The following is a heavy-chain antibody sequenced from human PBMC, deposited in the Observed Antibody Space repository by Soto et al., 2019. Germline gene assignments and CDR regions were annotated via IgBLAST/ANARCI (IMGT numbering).Heavy chain of an antibody. D-gene: IGHD6-13*01. J-gene: IGHJ4*02. CDR2: IYSGGRN. V-gene: IGHV4-4*07. Sequence: LSLTCTVSGGSISSCYFSWIRQPAGKGLEWIGRIYSGGRNNYNPSLKSRVTMSVDTSKNQFSLRLSSVTAADTAMYYCARGSSRWDYWGQGTLVTVSS. CDR3: ARGSSRWDY. CDR1: GGSISSCY.